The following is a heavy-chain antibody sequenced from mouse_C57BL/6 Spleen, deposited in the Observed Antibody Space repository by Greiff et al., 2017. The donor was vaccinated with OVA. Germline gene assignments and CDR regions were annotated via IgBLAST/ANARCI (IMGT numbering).Heavy chain of an antibody. V-gene: IGHV1-64*01. CDR2: IHPNSGST. Sequence: QVHVKQPGAELVKPGASVKLSCKASGYTFTSYWMHWVKQRPGQGLEWIGMIHPNSGSTNYNEKFKSKATLTVDKSSSTAYMQLSSLTSEDSAVYYCAIDSSSWYFDVWGTGTTVTVSS. CDR3: AIDSSSWYFDV. J-gene: IGHJ1*03. D-gene: IGHD3-2*01. CDR1: GYTFTSYW.